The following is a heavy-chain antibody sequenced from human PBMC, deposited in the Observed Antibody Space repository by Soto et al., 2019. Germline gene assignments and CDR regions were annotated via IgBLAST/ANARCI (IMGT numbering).Heavy chain of an antibody. D-gene: IGHD3-9*01. CDR3: AHRFDWYYFNY. CDR1: GFSLHTSEVG. Sequence: QITLKASGPTLVKPTQTLTLTCTFSGFSLHTSEVGVGWIRQPPGKALEWLALIYWDDDKRYSPSLKSRLTITKDTSKNQVVLTMTNMDPVDTATYYCAHRFDWYYFNYWGQGALVTVSS. CDR2: IYWDDDK. V-gene: IGHV2-5*02. J-gene: IGHJ4*02.